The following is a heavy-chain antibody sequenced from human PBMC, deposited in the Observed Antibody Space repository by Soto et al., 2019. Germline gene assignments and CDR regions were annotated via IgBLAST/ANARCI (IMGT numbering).Heavy chain of an antibody. CDR1: GFTFSSYA. V-gene: IGHV3-64*01. Sequence: GGSLRLSCAASGFTFSSYAMHWVRQAPGKGLEYVSAISSNGGSTYYTNSVKGRFTISRDNSKNTLYLQMGSLRAEDMAVYYCARGYCSSTSCQYYYYYMDVWGKGTTVTVSS. CDR3: ARGYCSSTSCQYYYYYMDV. CDR2: ISSNGGST. D-gene: IGHD2-2*01. J-gene: IGHJ6*03.